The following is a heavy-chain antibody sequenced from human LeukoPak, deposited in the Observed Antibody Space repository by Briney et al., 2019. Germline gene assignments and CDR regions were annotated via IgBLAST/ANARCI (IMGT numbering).Heavy chain of an antibody. CDR2: IYYSGST. Sequence: SETLSLTCTVSGGSISSYYWSWIRQPPGKGLEWIGYIYYSGSTNYNPSLKSRVTISVDTSKNQFSLKLSSVTAADTAVYHCARRTPYGELDYWGQGTLVTVSS. D-gene: IGHD4-17*01. CDR3: ARRTPYGELDY. J-gene: IGHJ4*02. V-gene: IGHV4-59*08. CDR1: GGSISSYY.